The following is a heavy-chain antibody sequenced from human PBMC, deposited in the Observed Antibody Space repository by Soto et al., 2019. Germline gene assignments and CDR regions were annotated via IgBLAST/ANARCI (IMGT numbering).Heavy chain of an antibody. CDR1: GGTFSCYA. Sequence: GASVKVSCKTSGGTFSCYAIRWVRQAPGQGLEWMGGIIPIFGTANYAQKFQGRVTITADESTSTAYMELSSLRSEDTALHHCEREGSSWYLDAFDIWGQGTMPTVSS. CDR2: IIPIFGTA. D-gene: IGHD6-13*01. J-gene: IGHJ3*02. V-gene: IGHV1-69*13. CDR3: EREGSSWYLDAFDI.